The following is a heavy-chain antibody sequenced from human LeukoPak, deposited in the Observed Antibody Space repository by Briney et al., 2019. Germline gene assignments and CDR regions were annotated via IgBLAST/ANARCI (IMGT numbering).Heavy chain of an antibody. Sequence: SETLSLTCAVYGGSFSGYYWSWIRQPPRKGLEWIGEINHSGSTNYNPSLKSRVTISVDTSKNQFSLKLSSVTAADTAVYYCARGRITGTLLSRGYYYYYGMDVWGQGTTVTVSS. CDR2: INHSGST. D-gene: IGHD1-7*01. CDR1: GGSFSGYY. J-gene: IGHJ6*02. V-gene: IGHV4-34*01. CDR3: ARGRITGTLLSRGYYYYYGMDV.